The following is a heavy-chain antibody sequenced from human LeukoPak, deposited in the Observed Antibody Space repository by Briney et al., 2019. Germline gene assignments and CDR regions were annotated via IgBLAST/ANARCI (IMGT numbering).Heavy chain of an antibody. CDR2: IYPGDSDT. D-gene: IGHD3-10*01. CDR3: ARHSRGLTKVWGVIINFGAFDI. V-gene: IGHV5-51*01. J-gene: IGHJ3*02. CDR1: GYSFTSYW. Sequence: PGESLKISCKGSGYSFTSYWIGWVRQMPGKGLEWMGIIYPGDSDTRYSLTFQGQVTISADKSIATASLQWSSLKASDTAMYYCARHSRGLTKVWGVIINFGAFDIWGLGTMVTASS.